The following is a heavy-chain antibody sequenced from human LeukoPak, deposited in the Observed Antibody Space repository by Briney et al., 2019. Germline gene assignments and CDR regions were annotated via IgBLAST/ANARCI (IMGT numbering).Heavy chain of an antibody. CDR2: IKQDGSEK. V-gene: IGHV3-7*01. CDR1: GFTFSSYW. J-gene: IGHJ4*02. D-gene: IGHD3-22*01. CDR3: ARDGTVYYDSFDY. Sequence: SGGSLRLSCAASGFTFSSYWMSWVRQAPGKGLEWVANIKQDGSEKYYVDSVKGRFTISRDNAKNSLYLQMNSLRAEDTAVYYCARDGTVYYDSFDYWGQGTLVTVSS.